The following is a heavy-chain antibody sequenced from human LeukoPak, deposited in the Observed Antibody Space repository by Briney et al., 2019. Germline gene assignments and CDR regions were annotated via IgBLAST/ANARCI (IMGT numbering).Heavy chain of an antibody. J-gene: IGHJ6*03. Sequence: GGSLRLSCAASGFTFSGSAMHWVRQASGKGLEWVGRIRSKANSYATAFAASVKGRFTISRDDSKNTAYLQMNSLKTEDTAVYYCTRWSVDTKHHYYMDVWGKGTTVTVSS. V-gene: IGHV3-73*01. D-gene: IGHD5-18*01. CDR1: GFTFSGSA. CDR3: TRWSVDTKHHYYMDV. CDR2: IRSKANSYAT.